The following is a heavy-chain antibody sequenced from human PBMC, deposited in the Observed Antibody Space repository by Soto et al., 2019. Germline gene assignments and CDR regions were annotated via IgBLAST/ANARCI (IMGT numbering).Heavy chain of an antibody. V-gene: IGHV1-18*01. D-gene: IGHD3-10*01. CDR3: ARGYYYGSGRPTPGGMDV. CDR1: GYTFTNYD. Sequence: QVHLVQSGAEVKKPGASVKVSCKASGYTFTNYDINWVRQAPGQGLEWMGWISTYTGNTNYAQKLQGRVTMTTDSCTSTAYMELRCLRSDDTAVYYCARGYYYGSGRPTPGGMDVWGQGTTVTVSS. CDR2: ISTYTGNT. J-gene: IGHJ6*02.